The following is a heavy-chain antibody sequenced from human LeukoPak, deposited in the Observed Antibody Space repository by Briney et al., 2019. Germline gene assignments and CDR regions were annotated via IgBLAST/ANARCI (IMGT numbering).Heavy chain of an antibody. V-gene: IGHV1-2*02. Sequence: ASVKVSCKASGYTFTSYGLNWVGQAPGQGLEWMGWINPNSGGTNYAQKFQGRVTMTRDTSISTAYMELSRLRSDDTAVYYCASSIAVAGALDYWGQGTLVTVSS. J-gene: IGHJ4*02. D-gene: IGHD6-19*01. CDR2: INPNSGGT. CDR3: ASSIAVAGALDY. CDR1: GYTFTSYG.